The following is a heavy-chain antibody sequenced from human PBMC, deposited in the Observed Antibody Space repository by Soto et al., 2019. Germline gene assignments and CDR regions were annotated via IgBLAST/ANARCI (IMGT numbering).Heavy chain of an antibody. CDR2: IIPIYDAP. CDR3: ERVRDPHRNHSGLDV. V-gene: IGHV1-69*06. J-gene: IGHJ6*02. Sequence: QVQLVQSGAEVKNPGSSVKVSCKTSGFTFNVYGINWVRQAPGQGLEWMGGIIPIYDAPNYAQKFQDRVTITADKSTTTVYLELSSLPSEDTDVYLCERVRDPHRNHSGLDVWGQGTTVTVYS. CDR1: GFTFNVYG.